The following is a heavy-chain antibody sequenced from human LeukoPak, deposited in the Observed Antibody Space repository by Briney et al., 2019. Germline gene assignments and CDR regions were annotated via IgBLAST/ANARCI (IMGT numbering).Heavy chain of an antibody. CDR2: ITATSGSL. V-gene: IGHV3-48*04. J-gene: IGHJ4*02. Sequence: GGSLRLSCAASGFTFSSYSMNWVRQTPGKGLEWLSYITATSGSLYYADSVKGRFTVSRDNSKNSLYLQMDSLRAEDTAVYYCARCDWYSSSWSRQFDYWGPGTLVIVSS. CDR3: ARCDWYSSSWSRQFDY. CDR1: GFTFSSYS. D-gene: IGHD6-13*01.